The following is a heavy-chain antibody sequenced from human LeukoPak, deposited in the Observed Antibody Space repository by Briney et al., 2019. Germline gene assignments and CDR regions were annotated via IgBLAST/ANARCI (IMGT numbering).Heavy chain of an antibody. CDR3: ARRDSSGYND. CDR2: IYYSGST. V-gene: IGHV4-59*01. CDR1: GGSISSYY. Sequence: PSETLSLTCTVSGGSISSYYWSWIRQPPGKGLEWIGYIYYSGSTNYNPPLKSRVTISVDTSKNQFSLKLSSVTAADTAVYYCARRDSSGYNDWGQGTLVTVSS. D-gene: IGHD3-22*01. J-gene: IGHJ4*02.